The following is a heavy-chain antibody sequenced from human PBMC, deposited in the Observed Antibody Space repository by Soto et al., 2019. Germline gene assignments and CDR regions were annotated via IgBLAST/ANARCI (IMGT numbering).Heavy chain of an antibody. D-gene: IGHD3-10*01. J-gene: IGHJ4*02. CDR3: TRGPRPISTGTGAY. Sequence: VGSLRPSCAASGFIFKMYWMHWVRQTPGKGLVWISRIYNDGSYTDYADSVKGRFTISRDNVNDTLYLQMNNLRAEDSGLYYCTRGPRPISTGTGAYWGQGTQVTVSS. CDR1: GFIFKMYW. CDR2: IYNDGSYT. V-gene: IGHV3-74*01.